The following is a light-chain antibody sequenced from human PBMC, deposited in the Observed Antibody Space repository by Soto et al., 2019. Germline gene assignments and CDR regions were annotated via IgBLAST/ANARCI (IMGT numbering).Light chain of an antibody. J-gene: IGKJ2*01. Sequence: DIHMDQSPSALSASVGDRVTITCRASQDVSHWLAWYQQKPGQAPKLVIYKASSLESGVPSRFSGRGSGTEFTLTIRDLQXDDFATYYCQHYDSYPYTFGQGTSLEIK. CDR1: QDVSHW. CDR2: KAS. V-gene: IGKV1-5*03. CDR3: QHYDSYPYT.